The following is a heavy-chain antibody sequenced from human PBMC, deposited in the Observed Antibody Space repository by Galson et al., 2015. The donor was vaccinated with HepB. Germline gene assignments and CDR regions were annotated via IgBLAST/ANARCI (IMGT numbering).Heavy chain of an antibody. CDR1: GFTFSSYS. V-gene: IGHV3-48*01. CDR3: ARDRLAAAGDY. Sequence: SLRLSCAASGFTFSSYSMNWVRQAPGKGLEWVSYISSSSSTIYYADSVKGRFTISRDNAKNSLYLQMNSLRAEDTAVYYCARDRLAAAGDYWGQGTLVTVSS. CDR2: ISSSSSTI. D-gene: IGHD6-13*01. J-gene: IGHJ4*02.